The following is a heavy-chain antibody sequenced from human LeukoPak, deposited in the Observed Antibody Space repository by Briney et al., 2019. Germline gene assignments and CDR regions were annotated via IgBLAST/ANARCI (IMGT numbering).Heavy chain of an antibody. CDR1: GYSFTCYY. J-gene: IGHJ3*02. D-gene: IGHD3-22*01. CDR3: ARVDTMIVVAVPLRDGFDI. CDR2: INPNSGGT. V-gene: IGHV1-2*02. Sequence: GASVKVSCKASGYSFTCYYMHWGRQAPGQGLEWVGWINPNSGGTNNAQKFQGRGTMTRDTSISTAYMELSRLRSDDTAVYYCARVDTMIVVAVPLRDGFDIWGQGTMVTVSS.